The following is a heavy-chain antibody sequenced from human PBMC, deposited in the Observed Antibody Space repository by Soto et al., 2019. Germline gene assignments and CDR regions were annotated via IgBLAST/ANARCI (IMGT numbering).Heavy chain of an antibody. J-gene: IGHJ4*02. CDR1: GGTFSSYT. CDR3: ARDHVVVTAPDDD. Sequence: SVKVSCKASGGTFSSYTISWVRQAPGQGLEWMGRIIPILGIANYAQKFQGRVTITADKSTSTAYMELSSLRSEDTAVYYCARDHVVVTAPDDDWGQGTLVTVSS. V-gene: IGHV1-69*04. D-gene: IGHD2-21*02. CDR2: IIPILGIA.